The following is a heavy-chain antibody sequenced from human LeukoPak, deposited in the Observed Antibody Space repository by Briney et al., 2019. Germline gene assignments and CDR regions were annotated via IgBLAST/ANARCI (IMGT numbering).Heavy chain of an antibody. D-gene: IGHD6-19*01. CDR3: AKDRQWLVMLDY. CDR1: GFTFSSYG. V-gene: IGHV3-30*18. J-gene: IGHJ4*02. Sequence: GRSLRLSCAASGFTFSSYGMHWVRQAPGKGLEWVAVISYDGSNKYYADSVRGRFTISRDNSKNTLYLQMNSLRAEDTAVYYCAKDRQWLVMLDYRGQGTLVTVSS. CDR2: ISYDGSNK.